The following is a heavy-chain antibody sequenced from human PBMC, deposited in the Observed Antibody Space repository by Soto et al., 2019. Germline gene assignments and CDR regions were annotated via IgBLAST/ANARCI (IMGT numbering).Heavy chain of an antibody. J-gene: IGHJ6*02. Sequence: PSETLSLTCTVSGGSISSSSYYWGWIRQPPGKGLEWIGSIYYSGSTYYNPSLKSRVTISVDTSKNQFSLKLSSVTAADTALYYCARHLDGSSYYYGMDVWGQGTTVT. CDR1: GGSISSSSYY. V-gene: IGHV4-39*01. D-gene: IGHD6-13*01. CDR3: ARHLDGSSYYYGMDV. CDR2: IYYSGST.